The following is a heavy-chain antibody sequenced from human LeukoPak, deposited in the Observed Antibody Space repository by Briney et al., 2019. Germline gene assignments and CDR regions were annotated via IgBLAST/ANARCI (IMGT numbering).Heavy chain of an antibody. CDR1: GFTFSDYY. CDR3: AREPTYSSSWYTSCDY. D-gene: IGHD6-13*01. CDR2: ISSSGSTI. V-gene: IGHV3-11*04. Sequence: GGSLRLSRAASGFTFSDYYMSWIRQAPGKGLEWVSYISSSGSTIYYADSVKGRFTISRDNAKNSLYLQMNSLRAEDTAVYYCAREPTYSSSWYTSCDYWGQGTLVTVSS. J-gene: IGHJ4*02.